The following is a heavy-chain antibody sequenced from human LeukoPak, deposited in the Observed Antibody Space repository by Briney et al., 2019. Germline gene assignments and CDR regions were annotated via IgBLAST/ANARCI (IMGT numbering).Heavy chain of an antibody. Sequence: PSETLSLTCTISGASISNDYWGWIRPPPGKGLEWIASASTYYSSSLESRVTMSIDTSKNQFSLRLTSLTAADTAVYYCGRHAAFAPFDLWGQGSLVTVSS. CDR2: AST. CDR1: GASISNDY. CDR3: GRHAAFAPFDL. J-gene: IGHJ4*02. V-gene: IGHV4-39*01.